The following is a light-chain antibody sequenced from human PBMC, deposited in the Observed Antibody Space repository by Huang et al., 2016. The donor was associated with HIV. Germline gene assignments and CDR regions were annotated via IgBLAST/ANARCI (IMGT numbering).Light chain of an antibody. CDR2: DAT. J-gene: IGKJ4*01. Sequence: EIVLTQSPATLSLSPGERATLSCRASQNITSFLAWYRQKPGQAPRLLIFDATNRATGTPARFSGSGSGTDFTLTIHSLEPEDFAVYYCQQRIQWPRLTFGGGTAVEI. CDR1: QNITSF. V-gene: IGKV3-11*01. CDR3: QQRIQWPRLT.